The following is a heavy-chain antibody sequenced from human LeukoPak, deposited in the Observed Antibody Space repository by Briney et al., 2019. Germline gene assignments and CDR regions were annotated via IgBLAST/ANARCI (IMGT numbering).Heavy chain of an antibody. Sequence: PSETLSLTCTVSGGSISGSSYYCGWIPQPPGKGLEWIGSIYYSGSTYYNPSLKSRVTISVDTSKNQFSLKLSSVTAADTAVYYCARRGIAVAASRFDPWGQGTLVTVSS. V-gene: IGHV4-39*01. CDR2: IYYSGST. CDR3: ARRGIAVAASRFDP. D-gene: IGHD6-19*01. J-gene: IGHJ5*02. CDR1: GGSISGSSYY.